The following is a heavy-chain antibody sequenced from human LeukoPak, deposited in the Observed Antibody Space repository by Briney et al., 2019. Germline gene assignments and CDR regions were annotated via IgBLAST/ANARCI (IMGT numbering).Heavy chain of an antibody. CDR2: IYYSGST. V-gene: IGHV4-59*12. CDR3: ARGEDGDYYFQH. Sequence: SETLSLTCTVSGGSISSYYWSWIRQPPGKGLEWIGYIYYSGSTNYNPSLKSRVTISVDTSKNQLSLKLRSVTAADTAVYYCARGEDGDYYFQHWGQGTLVTVSS. CDR1: GGSISSYY. J-gene: IGHJ1*01. D-gene: IGHD4-17*01.